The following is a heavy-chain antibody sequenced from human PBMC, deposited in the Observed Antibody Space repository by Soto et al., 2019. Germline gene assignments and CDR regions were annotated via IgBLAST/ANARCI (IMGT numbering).Heavy chain of an antibody. CDR2: IGTAGDT. D-gene: IGHD2-2*01. J-gene: IGHJ6*02. CDR1: GFTFSSYD. CDR3: ARGRLPAAHSYYYGMDV. Sequence: GSLRLSCAASGFTFSSYDMHWVRQATGKGLEWASAIGTAGDTYYPGSVKGRFTISRENAKNSLYLQMNSLRAGDTAVYYCARGRLPAAHSYYYGMDVWGQGTTVTVSS. V-gene: IGHV3-13*01.